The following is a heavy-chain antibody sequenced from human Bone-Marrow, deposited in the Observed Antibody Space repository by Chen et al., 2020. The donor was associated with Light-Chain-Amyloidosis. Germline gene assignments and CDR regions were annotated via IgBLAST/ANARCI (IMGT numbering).Heavy chain of an antibody. Sequence: QVQLVESGGGVVLPGKSLKLSCAASGFSLGSYAMHWVRQAAGKGLEWVAVISYVGSEKYYADSVRGRFSISXXXXXXXXSXXXXXXXXXXXXXXYCAKANVATRDTTAAFDVWGRGTMVTVSS. CDR1: GFSLGSYA. D-gene: IGHD5-12*01. V-gene: IGHV3-30*03. CDR2: ISYVGSEK. J-gene: IGHJ3*01. CDR3: AKANVATRDTTAAFDV.